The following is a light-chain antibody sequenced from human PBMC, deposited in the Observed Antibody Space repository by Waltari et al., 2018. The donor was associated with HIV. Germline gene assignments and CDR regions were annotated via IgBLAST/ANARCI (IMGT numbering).Light chain of an antibody. V-gene: IGKV1-9*01. J-gene: IGKJ1*01. CDR2: SAS. Sequence: IQLTQSPSFVSASVGDRVNISCRASQDISSDLAWYQHRSGRAPKLLIHSASTVQSGVPSSFSGRGSGTEFTLTIISLQAEDLATYYCQQLHTYPRTFGPGTKVEVK. CDR3: QQLHTYPRT. CDR1: QDISSD.